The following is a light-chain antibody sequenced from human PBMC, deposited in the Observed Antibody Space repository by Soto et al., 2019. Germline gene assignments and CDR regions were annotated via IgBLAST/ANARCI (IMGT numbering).Light chain of an antibody. J-gene: IGKJ1*01. Sequence: EIVLTQSPASLSLSPGERATLSCRASQSVSSNLAWYQQKPGQAPRLLIYGASTRATGIPARFSGSGSGTDFTLTISSLQPEDSATYYCQQSYSTPWTFGQGTNVDI. CDR2: GAS. V-gene: IGKV3-15*01. CDR1: QSVSSN. CDR3: QQSYSTPWT.